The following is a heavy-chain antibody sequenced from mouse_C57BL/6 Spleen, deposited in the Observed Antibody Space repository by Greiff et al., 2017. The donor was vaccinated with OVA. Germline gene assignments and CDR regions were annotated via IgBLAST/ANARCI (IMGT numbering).Heavy chain of an antibody. CDR1: GYTFTSYG. Sequence: QVQLQQPGAELARPGASVKLSCKASGYTFTSYGISWVKQRTGQGLEWIGEIYPRSGNTYYNEKFKGKATLTADKSSSTAYMELRSLTSEDSAVYFCARSDKDYAMDYWGQGTSVTVSA. J-gene: IGHJ4*01. D-gene: IGHD3-2*01. V-gene: IGHV1-81*01. CDR3: ARSDKDYAMDY. CDR2: IYPRSGNT.